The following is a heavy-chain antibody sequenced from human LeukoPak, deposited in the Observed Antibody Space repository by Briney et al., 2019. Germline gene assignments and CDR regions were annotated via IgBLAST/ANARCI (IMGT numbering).Heavy chain of an antibody. J-gene: IGHJ4*02. V-gene: IGHV4-61*02. CDR3: ARSPIPGYSYGR. CDR2: IYTSGST. Sequence: PSQTLSLTCTVSGGSISSGSYYWSWIRQPAGKGLEWIGRIYTSGSTNYNPSLKSRVTMSVDTSKNQFFLKLSSVTAADTAVYYCARSPIPGYSYGRWGQGTLVTVSS. D-gene: IGHD5-18*01. CDR1: GGSISSGSYY.